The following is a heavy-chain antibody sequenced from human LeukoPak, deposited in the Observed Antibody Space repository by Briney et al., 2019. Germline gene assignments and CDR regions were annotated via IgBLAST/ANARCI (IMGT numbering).Heavy chain of an antibody. CDR2: MNPNSGNT. J-gene: IGHJ4*02. Sequence: GASVKVSCKASGYTFTSYDINWVRQATGQGLEWMGWMNPNSGNTGYAQKSQGRVTMTRNTSISTAYMELSSLRSEDTAVYYCARGRDYDILTGYQYYFDYWGQGTLVTVSS. D-gene: IGHD3-9*01. CDR3: ARGRDYDILTGYQYYFDY. V-gene: IGHV1-8*01. CDR1: GYTFTSYD.